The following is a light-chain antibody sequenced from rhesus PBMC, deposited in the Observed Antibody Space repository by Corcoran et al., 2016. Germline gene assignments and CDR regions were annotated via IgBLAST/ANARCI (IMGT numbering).Light chain of an antibody. V-gene: IGKV1-22*01. J-gene: IGKJ4*01. CDR3: QQYSSSPLT. CDR1: QSISSW. Sequence: DIQMTQSPSSLSASVGDTVTITCRASQSISSWLAWYQQKPGKAPKLLIYKEFRLQSGVPSRFSGSGSGTDFTLTISSLQSEDFATYYCQQYSSSPLTFGGGTKVELK. CDR2: KEF.